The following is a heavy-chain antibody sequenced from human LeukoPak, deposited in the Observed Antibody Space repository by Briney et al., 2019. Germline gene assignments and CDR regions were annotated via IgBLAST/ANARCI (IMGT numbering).Heavy chain of an antibody. CDR2: ISAYNGNT. D-gene: IGHD2-15*01. Sequence: GASVKVSCKASGYTFTSYGIGWVRQAPGQGLEWMGWISAYNGNTNYAQKLQGRVTMTTDTSTSTAYMELRSLRSDDTAVYYCARDTEIYVVVVAATPFDYWGQGTLVTVSS. V-gene: IGHV1-18*01. J-gene: IGHJ4*02. CDR1: GYTFTSYG. CDR3: ARDTEIYVVVVAATPFDY.